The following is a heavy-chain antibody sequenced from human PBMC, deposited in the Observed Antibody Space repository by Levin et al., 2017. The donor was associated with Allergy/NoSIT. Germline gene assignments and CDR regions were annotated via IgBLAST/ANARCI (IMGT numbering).Heavy chain of an antibody. J-gene: IGHJ5*02. CDR3: ARDISYNWLDP. V-gene: IGHV3-33*01. CDR1: GFTFRNAG. D-gene: IGHD6-6*01. Sequence: GESLKISCAASGFTFRNAGMHWVRQAPGKGLEWVAIIWYDGSNKYYADSVKGRFSISRDNSKNTVYLQMNSLRVEDTAIYYCARDISYNWLDPWGQGTLLTVSS. CDR2: IWYDGSNK.